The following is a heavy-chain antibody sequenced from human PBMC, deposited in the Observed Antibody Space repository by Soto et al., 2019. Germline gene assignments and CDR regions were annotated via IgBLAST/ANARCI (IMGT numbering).Heavy chain of an antibody. Sequence: ESGGGVVQPGRSLRLSCAASGFIFRSSGMHWVRQAPGKGLEWVAAISHDGSSKSYGDSVKGRLTISRDTSKNTLYLQMDSLSAEDTAVYYCAKDWINTWSFDYWGQGALVTVSS. D-gene: IGHD2-2*03. J-gene: IGHJ4*02. CDR1: GFIFRSSG. V-gene: IGHV3-30*18. CDR2: ISHDGSSK. CDR3: AKDWINTWSFDY.